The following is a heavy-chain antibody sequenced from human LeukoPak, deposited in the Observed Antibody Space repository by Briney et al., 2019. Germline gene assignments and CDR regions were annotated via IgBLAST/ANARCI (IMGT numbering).Heavy chain of an antibody. J-gene: IGHJ1*01. CDR1: GGTFSSYA. CDR2: IIPIFGTA. D-gene: IGHD3-10*01. CDR3: ARGPQTPHYYGSGPTRAAEYLQH. Sequence: ASVKVSCKASGGTFSSYAISWVRQAPGQGLEWMGGIIPIFGTANYAQKFQGRVTITADESTSTAYMELSSLRSEDTAVYYCARGPQTPHYYGSGPTRAAEYLQHWGQGTLVTVSS. V-gene: IGHV1-69*01.